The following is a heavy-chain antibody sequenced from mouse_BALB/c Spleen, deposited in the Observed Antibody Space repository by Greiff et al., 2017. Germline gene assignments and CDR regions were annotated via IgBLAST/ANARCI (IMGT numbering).Heavy chain of an antibody. V-gene: IGHV5-17*02. Sequence: EVKLMESGGGLVQPGGSRKLSCAASGFTFSSFGMHWVRQAPEKGLEWVAYISSGSSTIYYADTVKGRFTISRDNPKNTLFLQMTSLRSEDTAMYYCARRDGYSWYFDVWGAGTTVTVSS. J-gene: IGHJ1*01. CDR2: ISSGSSTI. D-gene: IGHD2-3*01. CDR3: ARRDGYSWYFDV. CDR1: GFTFSSFG.